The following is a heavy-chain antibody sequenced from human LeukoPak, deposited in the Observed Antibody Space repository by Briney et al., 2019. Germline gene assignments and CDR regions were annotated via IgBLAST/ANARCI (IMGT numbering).Heavy chain of an antibody. CDR1: GGTFSSYA. CDR3: ARVVSFGGSGPNCGFDI. D-gene: IGHD3-10*01. J-gene: IGHJ3*02. CDR2: ITPIFGTA. V-gene: IGHV1-69*01. Sequence: SVKVSCKASGGTFSSYAISWVRQAPGQGLEWMGGITPIFGTANYAQKFQGRVTITADESTSTAYMELSSLRSEDTAVYYCARVVSFGGSGPNCGFDIWGQGTMVTVSS.